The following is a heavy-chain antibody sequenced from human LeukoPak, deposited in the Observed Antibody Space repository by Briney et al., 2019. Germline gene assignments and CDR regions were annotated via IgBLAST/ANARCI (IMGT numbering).Heavy chain of an antibody. J-gene: IGHJ3*02. D-gene: IGHD5/OR15-5a*01. CDR2: IYYSGST. CDR1: GGSISSGGYY. Sequence: SETLSLTCTDPGGSISSGGYYWSWIRQHPGKGLEWIGYIYYSGSTYYNPSLKSRVTISVDTSKNQFSLKLSSVTAADTAVYYCARLVYEDAFDIWGQGTMVTVSS. V-gene: IGHV4-31*03. CDR3: ARLVYEDAFDI.